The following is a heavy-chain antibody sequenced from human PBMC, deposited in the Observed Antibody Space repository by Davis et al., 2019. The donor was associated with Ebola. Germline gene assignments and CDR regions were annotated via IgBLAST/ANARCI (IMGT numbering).Heavy chain of an antibody. CDR1: GFTFRSYT. J-gene: IGHJ4*02. V-gene: IGHV3-21*01. Sequence: GESLKISCVASGFTFRSYTMNWVSQAPGKGLEWVSSLSSSSTYIYYADSVKGRFTVSRDNAKNSLYLQMNSLRADDTAVYYCARDPASPRPDMFDYWGQGAMVTVSS. CDR2: LSSSSTYI. CDR3: ARDPASPRPDMFDY. D-gene: IGHD2-15*01.